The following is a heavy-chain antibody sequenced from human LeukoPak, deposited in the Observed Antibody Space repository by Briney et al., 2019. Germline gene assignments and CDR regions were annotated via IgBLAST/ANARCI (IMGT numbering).Heavy chain of an antibody. CDR1: GGSFSGYY. D-gene: IGHD1-7*01. CDR2: INHSGST. Sequence: SETLSLTCAVYGGSFSGYYWSWIRQPPGKGLEWIGEINHSGSTNYNPSLKSRVTISVDTSKNQFSLKLSSVTAADTTVYSCARGWGPTDGITGTTLDYWGQGTLVTVSS. CDR3: ARGWGPTDGITGTTLDY. J-gene: IGHJ4*02. V-gene: IGHV4-34*01.